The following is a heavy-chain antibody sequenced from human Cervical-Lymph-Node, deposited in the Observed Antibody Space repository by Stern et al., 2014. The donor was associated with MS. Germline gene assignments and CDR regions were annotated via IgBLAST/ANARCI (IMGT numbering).Heavy chain of an antibody. J-gene: IGHJ4*02. CDR3: ARDGVAVAAFDY. CDR2: ISYDGSNK. D-gene: IGHD6-19*01. CDR1: GFTFSSYA. V-gene: IGHV3-30*01. Sequence: VQLVESGGGVVQPGRSLRLSCAASGFTFSSYAMHWVRQAPGKGLEWVAVISYDGSNKYYADSVKGRFTISRDNSKNTLYLQMNSLRAEDTAVYYCARDGVAVAAFDYWGQGTLVTVSS.